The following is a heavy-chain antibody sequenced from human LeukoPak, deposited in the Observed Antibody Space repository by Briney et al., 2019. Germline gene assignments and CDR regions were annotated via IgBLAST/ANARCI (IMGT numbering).Heavy chain of an antibody. V-gene: IGHV1-69*05. CDR2: IIPIFGTA. CDR3: ARDRGGYFDY. CDR1: GYTLTELS. Sequence: GASVKVSCKVSGYTLTELSMHWVRQAPGQGLEWMGGIIPIFGTANYAQKFQGRVTITTDESTSTAYMELSSLRSEDTAVYYCARDRGGYFDYWGQGTLVTVSS. J-gene: IGHJ4*02. D-gene: IGHD3-10*01.